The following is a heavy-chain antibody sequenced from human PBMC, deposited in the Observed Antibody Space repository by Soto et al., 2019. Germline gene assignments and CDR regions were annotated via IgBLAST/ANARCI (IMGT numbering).Heavy chain of an antibody. CDR3: AKERYAVAVTSIDY. Sequence: EVQLLESGGNLVQPGGYLRLSCAASGFTFSSYAMSWVRQAPGKGVEWVSAISGSGGSKYYADSVKGRFTISRDSSKNTLYVQMNSLRADDTAVYYCAKERYAVAVTSIDYWGQGTLVTVSS. CDR2: ISGSGGSK. V-gene: IGHV3-23*01. D-gene: IGHD6-19*01. CDR1: GFTFSSYA. J-gene: IGHJ4*02.